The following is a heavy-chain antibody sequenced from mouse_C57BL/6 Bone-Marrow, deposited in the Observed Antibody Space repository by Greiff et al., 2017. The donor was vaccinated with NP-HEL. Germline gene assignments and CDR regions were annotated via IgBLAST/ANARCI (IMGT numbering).Heavy chain of an antibody. D-gene: IGHD6-1*01. Sequence: QVQLQQPGAELVRPGTSVKLSCKASGYTFTSYWMHWVKQRPGQGLEWIGVIDPSDSYTKYNQKLKGKATLTVDTSSSTAYMQLSSLTSEDSAVYYCAAAMHYFDYWGQGTTLTVSS. J-gene: IGHJ2*01. V-gene: IGHV1-59*01. CDR1: GYTFTSYW. CDR2: IDPSDSYT. CDR3: AAAMHYFDY.